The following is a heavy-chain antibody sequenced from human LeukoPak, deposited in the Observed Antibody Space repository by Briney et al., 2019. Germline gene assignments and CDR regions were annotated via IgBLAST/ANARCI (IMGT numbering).Heavy chain of an antibody. CDR1: GFXFDDYA. D-gene: IGHD3-10*01. CDR2: ISGEGDYT. J-gene: IGHJ4*02. Sequence: GGSLRLSCAASGFXFDDYAMHWVSQVPGKGLEWVSVISGEGDYTKYADSVKGRFTISRDNSKNSLYLQMNSLRTEDTALYYCAKGQGSSGSYYADYWGQGILVTVSS. CDR3: AKGQGSSGSYYADY. V-gene: IGHV3-43*02.